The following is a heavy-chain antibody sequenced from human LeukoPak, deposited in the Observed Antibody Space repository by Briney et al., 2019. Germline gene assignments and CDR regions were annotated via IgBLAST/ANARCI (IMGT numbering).Heavy chain of an antibody. D-gene: IGHD6-13*01. CDR3: AGGGYSSPFDP. J-gene: IGHJ5*02. CDR2: IKQDGSEK. Sequence: PGGSLRLSCAASGFTFSSYWMSWVRQAPGKGLEWVANIKQDGSEKYYVDSVKGRFTISRDNAKNSLYLQMNSLRAEDTAVYYCAGGGYSSPFDPWGQGTLVTVSS. V-gene: IGHV3-7*01. CDR1: GFTFSSYW.